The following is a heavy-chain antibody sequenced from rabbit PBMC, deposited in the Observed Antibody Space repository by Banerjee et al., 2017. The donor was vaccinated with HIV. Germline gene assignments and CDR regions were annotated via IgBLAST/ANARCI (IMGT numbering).Heavy chain of an antibody. CDR2: INTSSGNT. CDR1: GIDFSTYYY. V-gene: IGHV1S40*01. D-gene: IGHD3-1*01. J-gene: IGHJ4*01. Sequence: QSLEESGGGLVKPGGTLTLTCKASGIDFSTYYYVCWVRLAPGKGLEWIACINTSSGNTVYASWAKGRFTISKTSSTTVTLQMTSLTAADTATYFCAREITGYYYFNLWGPGPSSPS. CDR3: AREITGYYYFNL.